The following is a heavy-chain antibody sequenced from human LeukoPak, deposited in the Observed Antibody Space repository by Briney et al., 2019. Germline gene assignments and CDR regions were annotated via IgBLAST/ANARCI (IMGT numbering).Heavy chain of an antibody. CDR2: IYYSGST. Sequence: PSETLSLTCTVSGGSISSSSYYWGWIRQPPGKGLEWFGSIYYSGSTYYNPSLKSRVTISVDTSKNQFSLKLSSVTAADTAVYYCARLSVRFLEWLEYYFDYWGQGTLVTVSS. D-gene: IGHD3-3*01. CDR3: ARLSVRFLEWLEYYFDY. J-gene: IGHJ4*02. CDR1: GGSISSSSYY. V-gene: IGHV4-39*01.